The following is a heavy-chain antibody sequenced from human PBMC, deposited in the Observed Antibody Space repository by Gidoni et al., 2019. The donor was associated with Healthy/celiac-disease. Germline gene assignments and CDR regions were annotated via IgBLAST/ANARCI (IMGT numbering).Heavy chain of an antibody. J-gene: IGHJ4*02. CDR2: IYYRGST. D-gene: IGHD5-12*01. V-gene: IGHV4-59*08. Sequence: QVQLQESGPGLVKPSETLSLTCTVSGGSISSHYWSWIRQPPGKGLEWIGYIYYRGSTNYNPSLKSRVTISVDTSKNQFSLKLSSVTAADTAVYYCARLRDGYLLSHWGQGTLVTVSS. CDR1: GGSISSHY. CDR3: ARLRDGYLLSH.